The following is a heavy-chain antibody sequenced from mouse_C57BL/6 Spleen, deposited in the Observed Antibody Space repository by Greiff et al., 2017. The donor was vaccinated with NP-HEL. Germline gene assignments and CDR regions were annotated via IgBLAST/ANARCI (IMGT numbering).Heavy chain of an antibody. V-gene: IGHV5-4*01. CDR1: GFTFSSYA. CDR3: ARDWVTGGYFDV. D-gene: IGHD4-1*01. J-gene: IGHJ1*03. Sequence: EVHLVESGGGLVKPGGSLKLSCAASGFTFSSYAMSWVRQTPEKRLEWVATISDGGSYTYYPDNVKGRFTISRDNAKNNLYLQMSHLKSEDTAMYYCARDWVTGGYFDVWGTGTTVTVSS. CDR2: ISDGGSYT.